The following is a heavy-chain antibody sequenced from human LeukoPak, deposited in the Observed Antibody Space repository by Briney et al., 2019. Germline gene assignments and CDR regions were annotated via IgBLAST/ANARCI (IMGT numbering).Heavy chain of an antibody. Sequence: GGSLRLSCTASGFTFSSYEMNWVRQAPGKGLEWVSSISSSGSTKYYADSVRGRFTISRDNAKNSLYLQMNSLRVDDTAVYYCARGNYYDXSGSYYENFDYWGQGALVTVSS. V-gene: IGHV3-48*03. J-gene: IGHJ4*02. CDR3: ARGNYYDXSGSYYENFDY. D-gene: IGHD3-22*01. CDR1: GFTFSSYE. CDR2: ISSSGSTK.